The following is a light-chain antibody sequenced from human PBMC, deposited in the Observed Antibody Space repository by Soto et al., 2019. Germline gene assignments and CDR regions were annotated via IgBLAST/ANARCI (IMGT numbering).Light chain of an antibody. CDR2: GNN. CDR3: AAWDDSLNGVL. Sequence: QLVLTQPPSASGTPGQRVTISCSGSSSNLGRNNVNWYQQLPGTAPKLLIYGNNQRPSGVPDRFSGSKSGTSASLAISGLQSEDETDYYCAAWDDSLNGVLFGGGTKLTVL. V-gene: IGLV1-44*01. J-gene: IGLJ2*01. CDR1: SSNLGRNN.